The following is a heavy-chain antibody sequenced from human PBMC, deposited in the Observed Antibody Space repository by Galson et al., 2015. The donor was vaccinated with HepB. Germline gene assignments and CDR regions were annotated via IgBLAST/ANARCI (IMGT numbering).Heavy chain of an antibody. CDR3: ARDMGGTVATILGLDYYYYMDV. J-gene: IGHJ6*03. V-gene: IGHV4-4*07. CDR1: GGSISSYY. Sequence: SLTCSVSGGSISSYYWSLIRQPAGKGLDWIGRIYTSGSTNYNPSLKSRVTMSVDTSKNQFSLKLSSVTAADTAVYYCARDMGGTVATILGLDYYYYMDVWGKGTTVTVSS. D-gene: IGHD5-12*01. CDR2: IYTSGST.